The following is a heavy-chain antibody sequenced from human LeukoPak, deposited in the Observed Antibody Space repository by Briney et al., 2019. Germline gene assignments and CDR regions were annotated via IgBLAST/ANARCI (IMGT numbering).Heavy chain of an antibody. CDR3: ARGIHTSITIFGVVHDAFDI. CDR1: GGSISSGSYY. CDR2: IYTSGST. D-gene: IGHD3-3*01. J-gene: IGHJ3*02. V-gene: IGHV4-61*02. Sequence: SQTLSLTCTVSGGSISSGSYYWSWIRQPAGKGLEWIGRIYTSGSTNYNPSLKSRVTISVDTSKNQFSLKLSSVTAADTAVYYCARGIHTSITIFGVVHDAFDIWGQGTMVTVSS.